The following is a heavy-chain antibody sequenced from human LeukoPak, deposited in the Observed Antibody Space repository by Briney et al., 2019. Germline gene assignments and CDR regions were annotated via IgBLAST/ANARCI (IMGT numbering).Heavy chain of an antibody. CDR1: GGSISSSSYY. V-gene: IGHV4-39*07. Sequence: PSETLSLTCTVSGGSISSSSYYWGWIRQPPGKGLEWIGSIYYSGSTYYNPSLKSRVTISVDTSKNQFSLKLSSVTAADTAVYYCARAPQDEYFDYWGQGTLVTVSS. D-gene: IGHD5-24*01. CDR2: IYYSGST. CDR3: ARAPQDEYFDY. J-gene: IGHJ4*02.